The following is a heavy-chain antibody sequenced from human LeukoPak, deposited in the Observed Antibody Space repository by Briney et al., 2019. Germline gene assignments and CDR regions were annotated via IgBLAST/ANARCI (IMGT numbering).Heavy chain of an antibody. CDR2: INSDGSTT. D-gene: IGHD3-22*01. V-gene: IGHV3-74*01. Sequence: GGSLRLSCAASGFTFISYWMHWVRQAPRKGLVWVSRINSDGSTTSYAASVKGQFTISRDTAKNTLYLQMNSLRAEDTAVYYCARGHHYYDSSAYYYWGQGTLVTVSS. J-gene: IGHJ4*02. CDR1: GFTFISYW. CDR3: ARGHHYYDSSAYYY.